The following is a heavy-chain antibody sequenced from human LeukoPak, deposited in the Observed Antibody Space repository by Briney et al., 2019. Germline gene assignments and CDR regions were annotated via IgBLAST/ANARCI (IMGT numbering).Heavy chain of an antibody. J-gene: IGHJ4*01. Sequence: SETLSLTCPVFCGFISISNYYWGWMRQPPGKGLEWIGSIFSIGRTSYNPSLESRVTISVDTSKNQFSLRLSSVTAADTAVYYCAGREPLRTFDYWGHGTLVTVSS. CDR3: AGREPLRTFDY. D-gene: IGHD5/OR15-5a*01. CDR2: IFSIGRT. CDR1: CGFISISNYY. V-gene: IGHV4-39*01.